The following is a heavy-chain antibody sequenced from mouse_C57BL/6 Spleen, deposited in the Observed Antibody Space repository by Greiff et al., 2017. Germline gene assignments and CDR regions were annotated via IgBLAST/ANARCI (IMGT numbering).Heavy chain of an antibody. V-gene: IGHV2-9-1*01. CDR2: IWTGGGT. CDR1: GFSFTSYA. CDR3: ARRGYGSPYAMDY. Sequence: QVQLKESGPGLVAPSQSLSITCTVSGFSFTSYAISWVRQPPGKGLEWLGVIWTGGGTNYNSALKSRLSISKDNSKSPVFLKINSLQTEETDGYYCARRGYGSPYAMDYWGQGTSVTVSS. D-gene: IGHD1-1*01. J-gene: IGHJ4*01.